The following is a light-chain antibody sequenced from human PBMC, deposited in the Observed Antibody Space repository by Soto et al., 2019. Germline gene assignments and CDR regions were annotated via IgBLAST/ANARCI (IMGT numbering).Light chain of an antibody. CDR2: GNS. Sequence: QPVLTQPPSVSGAPGQRVTISCTGSSSNIGAGYDVHWYQQLPGTAPKLLIYGNSNRPSGVPDRFSGSKSGTSASLAITGLQAEDEADYYCQSYDSRLGGYVFGTGTKLTVL. V-gene: IGLV1-40*01. CDR3: QSYDSRLGGYV. J-gene: IGLJ1*01. CDR1: SSNIGAGYD.